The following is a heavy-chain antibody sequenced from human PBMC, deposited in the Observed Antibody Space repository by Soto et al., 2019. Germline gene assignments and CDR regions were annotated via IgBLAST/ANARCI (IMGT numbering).Heavy chain of an antibody. Sequence: GGSLRLSCAASGFTFHNYAMHWVRQAPGKGLEWVSAISGSGGSTYYADSVKGRFTISRDNSKNTLYLQMNSLRAEDTAVYYCATQGRRDGYLFDYWGQGTLVTVSS. D-gene: IGHD5-12*01. CDR2: ISGSGGST. CDR3: ATQGRRDGYLFDY. J-gene: IGHJ4*02. V-gene: IGHV3-23*01. CDR1: GFTFHNYA.